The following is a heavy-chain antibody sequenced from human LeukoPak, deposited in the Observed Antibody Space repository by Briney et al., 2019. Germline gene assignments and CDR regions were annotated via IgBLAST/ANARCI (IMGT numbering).Heavy chain of an antibody. Sequence: SETLSLTCAISGGSISSSNWWTWVRQPPGKGLEWVGEIYLRGNTNYNPSLESRVTISVDESKTQLSLRLESVTAADTAVYYCARGTITTVTDSWGPGTLVTVSS. D-gene: IGHD4-17*01. CDR2: IYLRGNT. CDR3: ARGTITTVTDS. J-gene: IGHJ4*02. CDR1: GGSISSSNW. V-gene: IGHV4-4*02.